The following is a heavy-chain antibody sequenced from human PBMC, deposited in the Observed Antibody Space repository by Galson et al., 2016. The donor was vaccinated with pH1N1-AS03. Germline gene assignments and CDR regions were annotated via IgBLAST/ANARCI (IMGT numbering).Heavy chain of an antibody. Sequence: SLRLSCAASGFSFSSYATSWVRQAPGKGLEWVSSISGSGEDTYYADSVKGRFTISRDSSKSTVYMQVNSLRAEDTAVYFCARNRLYSSQIDFDYWAQGTLVTVSS. CDR3: ARNRLYSSQIDFDY. CDR2: ISGSGEDT. CDR1: GFSFSSYA. V-gene: IGHV3-23*01. D-gene: IGHD6-13*01. J-gene: IGHJ4*02.